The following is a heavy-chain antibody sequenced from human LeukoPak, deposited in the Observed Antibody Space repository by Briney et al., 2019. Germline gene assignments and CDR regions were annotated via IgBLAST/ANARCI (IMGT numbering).Heavy chain of an antibody. CDR2: INPNSGGT. CDR1: GYTFTGYY. CDR3: ARQSSGFFASDY. Sequence: GASVKVSCKASGYTFTGYYMHWVRQAPGRGLEWMGWINPNSGGTNYAQNFQGRVTMTRDPSVSTAYMELSWLKSDDTAVYFCARQSSGFFASDYWGQGTLVTVSS. J-gene: IGHJ4*02. D-gene: IGHD6-25*01. V-gene: IGHV1-2*02.